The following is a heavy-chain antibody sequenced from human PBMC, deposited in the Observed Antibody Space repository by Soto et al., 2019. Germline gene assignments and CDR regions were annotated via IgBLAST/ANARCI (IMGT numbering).Heavy chain of an antibody. D-gene: IGHD2-15*01. CDR2: INPNSGGT. CDR1: GYTFTGYY. CDR3: ARGTPGYCSGGSCYSRLAAYAFDI. J-gene: IGHJ3*02. V-gene: IGHV1-2*04. Sequence: ASVKVSCKASGYTFTGYYMHWVRQAPGQGLEWMGWINPNSGGTNYAQKFQGWVTMTTDTSTSTAYMELRSLRSDDTAVYYCARGTPGYCSGGSCYSRLAAYAFDIWGQGTMVTVSS.